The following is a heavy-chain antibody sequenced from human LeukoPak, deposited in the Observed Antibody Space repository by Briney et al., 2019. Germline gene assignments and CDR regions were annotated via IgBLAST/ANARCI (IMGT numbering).Heavy chain of an antibody. Sequence: GGSLRLSCTASRFTSSGHWIHWVRQAPGRGLVWVSRINSDGRDTGYVDSVKGRFTISRDNAKNTVYLQMNSLRAEDTAVYYCATFGFNWNLGYWGQGTLVTVSS. V-gene: IGHV3-74*01. D-gene: IGHD1-20*01. CDR3: ATFGFNWNLGY. J-gene: IGHJ4*02. CDR2: INSDGRDT. CDR1: RFTSSGHW.